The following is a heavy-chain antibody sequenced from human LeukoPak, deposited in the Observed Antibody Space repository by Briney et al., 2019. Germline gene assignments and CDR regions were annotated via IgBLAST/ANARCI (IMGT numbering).Heavy chain of an antibody. CDR2: IIPIFGTA. J-gene: IGHJ6*03. Sequence: SVRVSCKASGGTFSSYAISWVRQAPGQRLEWMAGIIPIFGTANYAQKFQGRVTITADESTSTAYMELSSLRSEDTAVYYCAREWRFQGSGSYYTPYYYMDVWGKGTTVTVSS. D-gene: IGHD3-10*01. V-gene: IGHV1-69*13. CDR1: GGTFSSYA. CDR3: AREWRFQGSGSYYTPYYYMDV.